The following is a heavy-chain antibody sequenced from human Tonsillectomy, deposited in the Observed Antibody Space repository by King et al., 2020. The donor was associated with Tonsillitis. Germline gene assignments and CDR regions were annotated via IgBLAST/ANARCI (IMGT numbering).Heavy chain of an antibody. Sequence: VQLVESGGGLVKPGGSLRLSCAASGFTFSSDWMNWVRQAPGKGLEWVARIKSKTSGETADYPASVKGRFTISRDDSKNTLYLQMNSLKTEDTAVYYCTSVDYWGQGTLVTVSS. V-gene: IGHV3-15*01. J-gene: IGHJ4*02. CDR2: IKSKTSGETA. CDR3: TSVDY. CDR1: GFTFSSDW.